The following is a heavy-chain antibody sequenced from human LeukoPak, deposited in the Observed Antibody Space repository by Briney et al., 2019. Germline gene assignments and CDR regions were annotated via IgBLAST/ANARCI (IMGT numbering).Heavy chain of an antibody. V-gene: IGHV3-23*01. D-gene: IGHD6-19*01. CDR3: AKPSSGWSNFDS. CDR2: ISAGSSST. Sequence: GGSLRLSCSASGFIFASYGMNWVRQAPGKGLQWVSYISAGSSSTFYADSVKGRFTISRDNSKNTLYLQMNSLRAEDTAVYYCAKPSSGWSNFDSWGQGTLVTVSS. CDR1: GFIFASYG. J-gene: IGHJ4*02.